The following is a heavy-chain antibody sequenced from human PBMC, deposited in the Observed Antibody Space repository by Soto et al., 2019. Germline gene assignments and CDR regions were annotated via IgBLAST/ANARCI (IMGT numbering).Heavy chain of an antibody. CDR2: ISSSSSYI. D-gene: IGHD5-18*01. V-gene: IGHV3-21*01. J-gene: IGHJ4*02. CDR1: GFTFSSYS. Sequence: GGSLRLSCAASGFTFSSYSMNWVRQAPGKGLEWVSSISSSSSYIYYADSVKGRFTISRDNAKNSLNLQMNSLRAEDTAVYYCARRNTAMVTDYWGQGTLVTVSS. CDR3: ARRNTAMVTDY.